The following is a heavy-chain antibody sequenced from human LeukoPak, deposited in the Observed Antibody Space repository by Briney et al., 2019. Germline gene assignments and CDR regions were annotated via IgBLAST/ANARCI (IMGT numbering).Heavy chain of an antibody. Sequence: SETLSLTCTVSGGSISSYYWSWIRQPPGKGLEWIGYICYSGSTNYNPSLKSRVTISVDTSKNQFSLKLSSVTAADTAVYYCAQYYYDSSGAFDIWGQGTMVTVS. D-gene: IGHD3-22*01. V-gene: IGHV4-59*08. CDR2: ICYSGST. J-gene: IGHJ3*02. CDR3: AQYYYDSSGAFDI. CDR1: GGSISSYY.